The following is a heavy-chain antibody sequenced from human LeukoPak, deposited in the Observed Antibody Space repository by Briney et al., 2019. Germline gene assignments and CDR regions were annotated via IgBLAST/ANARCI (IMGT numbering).Heavy chain of an antibody. CDR2: MNPNSDNT. V-gene: IGHV1-8*01. J-gene: IGHJ5*02. CDR3: ARGSLAAREARGGWFDP. D-gene: IGHD6-6*01. CDR1: GYTFTSYD. Sequence: GASVKVSCKASGYTFTSYDINWVRQATGQGLEWMGWMNPNSDNTGYAKKFEGRAIMTRNTSISTAYMELSSLRSDDTAVYCCARGSLAAREARGGWFDPWGQGTLVTVSP.